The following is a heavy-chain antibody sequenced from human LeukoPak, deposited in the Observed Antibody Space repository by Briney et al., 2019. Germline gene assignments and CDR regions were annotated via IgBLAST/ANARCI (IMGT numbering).Heavy chain of an antibody. CDR3: ARDFRNTGFDC. V-gene: IGHV3-11*01. Sequence: GGSLRLSCVVSEFPFSKFCMSWFRQAPGKGLEWISYICSDSRIIHYADSVKGRFTISRDNGKNSLYLQMNSLRAEDTAVYYCARDFRNTGFDCWGQGTLVTVSS. CDR1: EFPFSKFC. D-gene: IGHD4-17*01. CDR2: ICSDSRII. J-gene: IGHJ4*02.